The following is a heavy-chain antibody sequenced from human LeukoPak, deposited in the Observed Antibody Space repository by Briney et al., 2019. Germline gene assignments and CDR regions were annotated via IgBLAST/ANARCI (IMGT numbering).Heavy chain of an antibody. V-gene: IGHV3-30-3*01. J-gene: IGHJ5*02. Sequence: GGSLRLSCAASGFTFSSYAMHWVRQAPGKGLEWVAVISYDGSNKYYADSVKGRFTISRDNSKNTLYLQMNSLRAEDTAVYYCARTPVAAADNNWFDPWGQGTLVTVPS. CDR2: ISYDGSNK. D-gene: IGHD6-13*01. CDR1: GFTFSSYA. CDR3: ARTPVAAADNNWFDP.